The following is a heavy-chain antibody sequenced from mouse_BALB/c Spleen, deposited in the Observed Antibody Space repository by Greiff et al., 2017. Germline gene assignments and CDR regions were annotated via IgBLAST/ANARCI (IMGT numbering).Heavy chain of an antibody. Sequence: VQLQQSGPELVKPGASVKMSCKASGYTFTSYVMHWVKQKPGQGLEWIGYINPYNDGTKYNEKFKGKATLTSDKSSSTAYMELSSLTSEDSAVYYCARSMGYYYGSSLPYWGQGTTLTVSS. J-gene: IGHJ2*01. CDR3: ARSMGYYYGSSLPY. CDR1: GYTFTSYV. V-gene: IGHV1-14*01. CDR2: INPYNDGT. D-gene: IGHD1-1*01.